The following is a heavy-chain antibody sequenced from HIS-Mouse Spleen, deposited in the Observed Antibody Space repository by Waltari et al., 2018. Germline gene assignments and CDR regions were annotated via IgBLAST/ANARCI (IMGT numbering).Heavy chain of an antibody. D-gene: IGHD6-13*01. CDR1: GGSISSSSYY. CDR2: IYDSGST. CDR3: AREIPYSSSWYDWYFDL. J-gene: IGHJ2*01. V-gene: IGHV4-39*07. Sequence: QLQLQESGPGLVKPSETLSLTCTVSGGSISSSSYYWGWIRQPPGKGLEGIGGIYDSGSTDYNTPLKSRVTISVDTSKNRFSRKLSSVTAADTAVYYCAREIPYSSSWYDWYFDLWGRGTLVTVSS.